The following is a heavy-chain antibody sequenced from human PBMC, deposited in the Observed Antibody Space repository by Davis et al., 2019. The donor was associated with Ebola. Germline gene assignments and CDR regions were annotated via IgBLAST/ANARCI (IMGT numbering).Heavy chain of an antibody. J-gene: IGHJ3*02. V-gene: IGHV3-23*01. D-gene: IGHD1-26*01. CDR3: AKDTSNIWFDI. Sequence: GGSLRLSCAASGFIFSSYVMNWVRQAPGKGLEWVPTLGTSADAYYADSVKGRFTISRDNSKNTLYLQMNGLRVEDTAIYYCAKDTSNIWFDIWGQGTMVTVSS. CDR1: GFIFSSYV. CDR2: LGTSADA.